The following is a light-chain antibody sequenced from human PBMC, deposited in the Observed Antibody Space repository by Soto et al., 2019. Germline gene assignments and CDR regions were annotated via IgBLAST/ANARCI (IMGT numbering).Light chain of an antibody. J-gene: IGKJ1*01. V-gene: IGKV3-15*01. CDR3: QQYHNWPA. Sequence: EIVMTQSPATLSVSPGERATLSCRASQSVLSSLAWYQHKPGQAPRLRIYGAATRATGITARFSGSGSGTEFTLTILSLQSDDIAVYYCQQYHNWPAFGQGTKV. CDR2: GAA. CDR1: QSVLSS.